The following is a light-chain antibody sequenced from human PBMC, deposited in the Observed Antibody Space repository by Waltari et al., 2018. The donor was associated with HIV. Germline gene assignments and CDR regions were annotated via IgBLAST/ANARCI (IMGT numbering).Light chain of an antibody. V-gene: IGLV6-57*03. CDR3: QSCYNTYRV. J-gene: IGLJ3*02. Sequence: NFMLTQPQSVSDSPGKTVTISCTRRSGNIARDHVHWYQHRPGSAPPLVIYEDNQRPSGVPGRFSGSIDTSSNSASLTISGLEPEDEAFYYCQSCYNTYRVFGGGTKLTVL. CDR2: EDN. CDR1: SGNIARDH.